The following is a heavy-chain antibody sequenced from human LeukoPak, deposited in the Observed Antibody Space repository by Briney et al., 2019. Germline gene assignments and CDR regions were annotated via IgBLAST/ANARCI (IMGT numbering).Heavy chain of an antibody. CDR3: ATVVEGGYYSSQDAFDI. D-gene: IGHD3-22*01. CDR2: IKQDGSEK. Sequence: TGGSLRLSCAASGFTFSSYWMSWVRQAPGKGLEWVANIKQDGSEKYYVDSVKGRFTISRDNAENSLYLQMNSLRAEDTAVYYCATVVEGGYYSSQDAFDIWGQGTMVTVSS. CDR1: GFTFSSYW. V-gene: IGHV3-7*01. J-gene: IGHJ3*02.